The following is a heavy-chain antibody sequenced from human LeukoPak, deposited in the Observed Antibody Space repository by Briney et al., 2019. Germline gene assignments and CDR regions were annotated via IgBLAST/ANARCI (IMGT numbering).Heavy chain of an antibody. J-gene: IGHJ4*02. D-gene: IGHD4-11*01. CDR1: GVSFSSSSYY. CDR3: ARQDLYRNPDY. V-gene: IGHV4-39*01. Sequence: SETLSLTCTVSGVSFSSSSYYWGWIRQPPGKGLEWIGTTSYRGRTYYNPSLTSRLNISVDTSKNQFSLKLSSVTAADTAVYYCARQDLYRNPDYWGLGTLVTVSS. CDR2: TSYRGRT.